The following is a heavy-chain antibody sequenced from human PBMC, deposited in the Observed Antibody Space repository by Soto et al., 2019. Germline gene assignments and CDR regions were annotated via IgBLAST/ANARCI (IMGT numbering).Heavy chain of an antibody. J-gene: IGHJ6*02. V-gene: IGHV1-18*01. CDR2: ISAYNGNT. Sequence: ASVKVSCKASGYTFTTYGISWVRQAPVQGLEWMGWISAYNGNTNYAQKLQGRVTMTTDTSTSTAYMELRSLRSDDTAVYYCARADRSDYYYYYGMDVWGQGTTVTVSS. CDR1: GYTFTTYG. CDR3: ARADRSDYYYYYGMDV.